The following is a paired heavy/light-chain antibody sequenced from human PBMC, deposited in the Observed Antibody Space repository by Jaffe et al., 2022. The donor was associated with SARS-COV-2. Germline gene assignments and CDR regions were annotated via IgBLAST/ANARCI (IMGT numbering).Heavy chain of an antibody. V-gene: IGHV5-51*01. J-gene: IGHJ3*02. CDR2: IYPGDSET. D-gene: IGHD4-17*01. CDR3: ARPILDYGAAFDI. CDR1: GFSFTTYW. Sequence: EVQLVQSGAEVKKPGESLKISCKGSGFSFTTYWIAWVRQMPGKGLECIGIIYPGDSETRYSPSFQGQVTISADKSTSTAYLQWSSLKPSDTAIYYCARPILDYGAAFDIWGQGTMVTVSS.
Light chain of an antibody. Sequence: QSALTQPASVSGSPGQSITISCTGSNSDIDNNNYVSWYQQHPGKAPKLMIYEVSNRPSGVSDRFSGSKSGNTASLTISGLQAEDEADYYCSSYTSSTSLGVFGGGTKLTVL. CDR3: SSYTSSTSLGV. CDR1: NSDIDNNNY. V-gene: IGLV2-14*01. CDR2: EVS. J-gene: IGLJ3*02.